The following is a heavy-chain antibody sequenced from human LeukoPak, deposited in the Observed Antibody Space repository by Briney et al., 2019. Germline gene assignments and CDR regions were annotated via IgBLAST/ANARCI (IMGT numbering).Heavy chain of an antibody. Sequence: GESLKISCKGSGYRFTSYWIGWVRQMPGKGLEWMGYIYPTDSDTRYRPSFQGQVTISADRSIATAYLQWSSLKASDTAMYYCARRGDVSSLMAFDIWGQGTMVTVSS. CDR1: GYRFTSYW. CDR2: IYPTDSDT. CDR3: ARRGDVSSLMAFDI. J-gene: IGHJ3*02. D-gene: IGHD6-6*01. V-gene: IGHV5-51*01.